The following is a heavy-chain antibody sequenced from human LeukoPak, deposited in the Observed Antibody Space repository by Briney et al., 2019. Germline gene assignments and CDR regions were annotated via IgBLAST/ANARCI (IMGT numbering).Heavy chain of an antibody. D-gene: IGHD3-22*01. Sequence: ASVKVSCKASGYTFTSYDINWVRQATGQGLEWMGWMNPNSGNTGYAQKFQGRVTMTRNTSISTAYMELSSLRSEGTAVYYCARGGDYYDSSGHSAHFDYWGQGTLVTVSS. V-gene: IGHV1-8*01. J-gene: IGHJ4*02. CDR1: GYTFTSYD. CDR2: MNPNSGNT. CDR3: ARGGDYYDSSGHSAHFDY.